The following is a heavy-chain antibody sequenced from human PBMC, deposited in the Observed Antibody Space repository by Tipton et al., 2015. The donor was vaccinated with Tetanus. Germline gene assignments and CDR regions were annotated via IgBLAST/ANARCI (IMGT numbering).Heavy chain of an antibody. CDR2: IYPGDSDT. Sequence: VQLVQSGAEVKKPGESLKISCKGSGYIFNNYWIGWVRQMPGKGLERMGIIYPGDSDTRYSPSFQGQVTISVNKYISTAYLQWSGRKASDTSMFYWARAHCSDGVCKFDCWGQGALVTVAS. CDR3: ARAHCSDGVCKFDC. V-gene: IGHV5-51*01. J-gene: IGHJ4*02. CDR1: GYIFNNYW. D-gene: IGHD2-8*01.